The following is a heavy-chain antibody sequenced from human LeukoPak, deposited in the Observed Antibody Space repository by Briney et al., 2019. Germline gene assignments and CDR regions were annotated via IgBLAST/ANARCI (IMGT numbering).Heavy chain of an antibody. V-gene: IGHV3-30*01. D-gene: IGHD2-15*01. Sequence: GGSLRLSCAVSGFIFSSNAMHWVRQAPGEGLEWVAVISTDGRDKHHADSVKGRFTISRDNSKNTLFLQMNSLRAEDTAEYYCAKGVDYCSGGSCPADYWGPGTLVTVSS. CDR1: GFIFSSNA. CDR2: ISTDGRDK. CDR3: AKGVDYCSGGSCPADY. J-gene: IGHJ4*02.